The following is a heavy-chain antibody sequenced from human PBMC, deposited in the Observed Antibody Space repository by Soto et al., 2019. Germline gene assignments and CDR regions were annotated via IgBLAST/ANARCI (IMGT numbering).Heavy chain of an antibody. Sequence: SETLSLTCTVSGGSISGYYWSWIRQPPGKGLEWIGYIYYSGSTNYNPSLKSRVTISVDTSKNQFSLKLSSVTAADTAVYYCASLVSLFGVVSTSYFQHWGQGTLVTVSS. D-gene: IGHD3-3*01. CDR1: GGSISGYY. V-gene: IGHV4-59*01. J-gene: IGHJ1*01. CDR3: ASLVSLFGVVSTSYFQH. CDR2: IYYSGST.